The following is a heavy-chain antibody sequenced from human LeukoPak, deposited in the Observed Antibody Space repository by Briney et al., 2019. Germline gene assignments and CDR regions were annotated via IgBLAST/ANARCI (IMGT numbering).Heavy chain of an antibody. Sequence: GGSLRLSCAASGFTFSSYWRHWVRQAPGKGAVWVSRINSDGSRTSYADSVKGRFTISRDNAKNTVYLQMNSLRVEDTAVYYCARAGYCSRTSCYQRFHYYYMDVWGKGTTVTVSS. V-gene: IGHV3-74*01. J-gene: IGHJ6*03. CDR1: GFTFSSYW. CDR3: ARAGYCSRTSCYQRFHYYYMDV. CDR2: INSDGSRT. D-gene: IGHD2-2*01.